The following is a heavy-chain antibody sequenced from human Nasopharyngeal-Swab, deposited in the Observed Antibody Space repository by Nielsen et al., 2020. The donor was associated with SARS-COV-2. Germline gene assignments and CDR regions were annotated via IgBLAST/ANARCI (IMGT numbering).Heavy chain of an antibody. J-gene: IGHJ4*02. CDR2: ISQDERNK. CDR1: GFTFSSYG. CDR3: HVREGDS. Sequence: GESLKISCAASGFTFSSYGMHWVRQAPGKGLESVAVISQDERNKYYTDSVKGRFTISRDNSKNTLYLQMNSLRPEDTAAYYCHVREGDSWGQGTLVTVSS. V-gene: IGHV3-30*03.